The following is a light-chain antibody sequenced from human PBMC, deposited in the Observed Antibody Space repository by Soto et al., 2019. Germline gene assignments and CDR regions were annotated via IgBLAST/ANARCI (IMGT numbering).Light chain of an antibody. J-gene: IGKJ5*01. CDR3: QQRHMWPIT. Sequence: EVVLTQSPVTLSLSPGERATLSCRASQSFRGLLAWYQQKPGQAPRLLIYDAYNRATGIPPRCSGSGSGTDFTPTISSLEPEDSAVYYCQQRHMWPITFGQGTRLEIK. CDR1: QSFRGL. CDR2: DAY. V-gene: IGKV3-11*01.